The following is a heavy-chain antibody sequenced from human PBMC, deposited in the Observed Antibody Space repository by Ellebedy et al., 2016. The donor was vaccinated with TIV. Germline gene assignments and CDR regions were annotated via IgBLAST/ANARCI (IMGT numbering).Heavy chain of an antibody. CDR1: GGTFSSYA. V-gene: IGHV1-69*04. Sequence: AASVKVSCKASGGTFSSYAISWVRQAPGQGLEWMGRIIPILGIANYAQKFQGRVTITADKSTSTAYMELSSLRSEDTAVYYCARALGGYSYGYFDYWGQGTLVTVSS. CDR3: ARALGGYSYGYFDY. D-gene: IGHD5-18*01. CDR2: IIPILGIA. J-gene: IGHJ4*02.